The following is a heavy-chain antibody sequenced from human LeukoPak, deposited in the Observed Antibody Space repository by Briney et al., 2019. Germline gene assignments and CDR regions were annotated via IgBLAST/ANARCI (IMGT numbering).Heavy chain of an antibody. V-gene: IGHV3-23*01. J-gene: IGHJ4*02. D-gene: IGHD3-22*01. CDR2: ISGSGGST. CDR1: GFTFSSYA. CDR3: AGTYYYDSSGYPYYFDY. Sequence: GGSLRLSCAASGFTFSSYAMNWVRQAPGKGLEWVSAISGSGGSTYYADSVKGRFTISRDNSKNTLYLQMNSLRAEDTAVYYCAGTYYYDSSGYPYYFDYWGQGTLVTVSS.